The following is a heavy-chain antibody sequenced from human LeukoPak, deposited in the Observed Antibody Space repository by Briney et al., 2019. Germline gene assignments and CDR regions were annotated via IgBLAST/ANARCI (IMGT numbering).Heavy chain of an antibody. CDR2: IYYSGST. CDR1: GGSISSYY. J-gene: IGHJ4*02. D-gene: IGHD5-18*01. CDR3: ARGAAGYSYG. V-gene: IGHV4-59*01. Sequence: PSETLSLTCAVSGGSISSYYWSWIRQPPGKGLEWIGHIYYSGSTNYNPSLKSRVIISIDTSKNQFSLRLSSVTAADTAVYYCARGAAGYSYGRGQGTLVTVSS.